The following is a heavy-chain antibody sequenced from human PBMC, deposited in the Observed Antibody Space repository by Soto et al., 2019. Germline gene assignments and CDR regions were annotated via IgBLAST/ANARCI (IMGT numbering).Heavy chain of an antibody. D-gene: IGHD3-16*01. CDR3: SIECPYYVRGYRGHDW. CDR1: GDSVSGNSAA. J-gene: IGHJ4*02. V-gene: IGHV6-1*01. Sequence: QTLSLTCDISGDSVSGNSAAWNCIRQSPSRGLEWLGRTYYRSRWYNDYAVSVKSRITVTPDTSKNQFSLHLNSVTPEDTAVYYGSIECPYYVRGYRGHDWWGQGALVTGSS. CDR2: TYYRSRWYN.